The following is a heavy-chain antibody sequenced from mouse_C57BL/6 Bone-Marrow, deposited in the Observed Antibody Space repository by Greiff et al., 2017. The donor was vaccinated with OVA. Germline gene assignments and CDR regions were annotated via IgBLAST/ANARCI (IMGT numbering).Heavy chain of an antibody. Sequence: EVNVVESGGGLVKPGGSLKLSCAASGFTFSDYGMHWVRQAPEKGLEWVAYISSGSSTIYYADTVKGRFTISRDNAKNTLFLQMTSLRSEDTAMYYCARPGGSSSMDYWCQGTSVTVSS. V-gene: IGHV5-17*01. CDR1: GFTFSDYG. J-gene: IGHJ4*01. D-gene: IGHD1-1*01. CDR2: ISSGSSTI. CDR3: ARPGGSSSMDY.